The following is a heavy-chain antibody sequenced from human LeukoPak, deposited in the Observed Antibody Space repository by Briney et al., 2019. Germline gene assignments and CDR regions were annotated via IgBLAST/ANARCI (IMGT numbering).Heavy chain of an antibody. CDR2: IYYTGRT. Sequence: SETPSLTCTVSGASINTSNFYWAWIRQPPGKGLESIGNIYYTGRTYSNASLNSRVTISVDTSKNQFSLKLTSVTAADTAVYYCARQGSMTRGGYWLDPWGQGTLVIVSS. J-gene: IGHJ5*02. V-gene: IGHV4-39*01. CDR3: ARQGSMTRGGYWLDP. D-gene: IGHD3-10*01. CDR1: GASINTSNFY.